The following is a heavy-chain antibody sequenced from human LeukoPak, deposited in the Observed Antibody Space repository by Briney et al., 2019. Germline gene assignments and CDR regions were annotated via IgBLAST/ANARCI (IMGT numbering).Heavy chain of an antibody. CDR1: GYTFTGYY. J-gene: IGHJ4*02. Sequence: ASVKVSCKASGYTFTGYYMHWVRQAPGQGLEWMGWINPNSGGTNYAQKFQGRVTMTRDTSISTAYMELSRLRSDDTAVYYCARDYRMNYSSSSGGFPGYWGQGTLVTVSS. D-gene: IGHD6-6*01. V-gene: IGHV1-2*02. CDR3: ARDYRMNYSSSSGGFPGY. CDR2: INPNSGGT.